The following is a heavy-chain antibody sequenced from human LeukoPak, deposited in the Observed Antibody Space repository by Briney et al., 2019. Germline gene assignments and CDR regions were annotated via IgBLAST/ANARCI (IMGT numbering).Heavy chain of an antibody. V-gene: IGHV3-21*01. CDR1: AFTFSSYN. D-gene: IGHD3-16*01. J-gene: IGHJ3*01. CDR2: IGSSGSNI. CDR3: ARDFGPRLYAFDV. Sequence: PGGSLRLSCVASAFTFSSYNMNWVRQAPGKGLEWVSSIGSSGSNIYYADSVKGRFTISRDDAKNSLYLQMNSLRAEDTAVYFCARDFGPRLYAFDVWGQGTMITVSS.